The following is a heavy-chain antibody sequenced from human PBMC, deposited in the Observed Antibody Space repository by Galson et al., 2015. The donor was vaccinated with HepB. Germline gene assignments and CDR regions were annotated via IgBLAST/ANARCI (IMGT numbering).Heavy chain of an antibody. V-gene: IGHV1-69*04. CDR3: ARDNVVVPAAMPGPRHVYNWFDP. Sequence: SVKVSCKASGVTFSSYTISWVRQAPGQGLEWIGRINPSGGIANYAQKFQGRVTITADKSTSTAYMQLSSLRSEDTAVYYCARDNVVVPAAMPGPRHVYNWFDPWGQGTLVTVSS. J-gene: IGHJ5*02. D-gene: IGHD2-2*01. CDR1: GVTFSSYT. CDR2: INPSGGIA.